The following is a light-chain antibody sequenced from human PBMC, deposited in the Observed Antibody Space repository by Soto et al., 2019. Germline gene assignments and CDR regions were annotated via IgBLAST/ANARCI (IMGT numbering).Light chain of an antibody. CDR2: DVF. CDR1: SSDVGGCNY. V-gene: IGLV2-11*01. Sequence: QSALTQPPSVSGSPGQSVTISCTGTSSDVGGCNYVSWYQQHPGKAPKLMIYDVFKRPSGVPDRFSGSKCGNAASLTISGREAEDEADYYWCSYAGTSTSGVFGVGTKVTVL. CDR3: CSYAGTSTSGV. J-gene: IGLJ2*01.